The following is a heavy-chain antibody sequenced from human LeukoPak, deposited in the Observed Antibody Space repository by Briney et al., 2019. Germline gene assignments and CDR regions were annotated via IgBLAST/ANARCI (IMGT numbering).Heavy chain of an antibody. J-gene: IGHJ2*01. CDR1: GGSFSGYY. CDR2: INHSGST. Sequence: SETLSLTCAVYGGSFSGYYWSWIRQPPGKGLEWIGEINHSGSTNYNPSLKSRVTISVDTSKNQFSLKLSSVTAADTAVYYCARPLPRPYYYGSRMSASDLWGRGTLVTVSS. V-gene: IGHV4-34*01. D-gene: IGHD3-10*01. CDR3: ARPLPRPYYYGSRMSASDL.